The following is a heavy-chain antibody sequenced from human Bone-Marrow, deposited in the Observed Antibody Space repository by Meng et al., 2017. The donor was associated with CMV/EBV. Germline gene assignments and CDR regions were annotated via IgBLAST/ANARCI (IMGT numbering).Heavy chain of an antibody. J-gene: IGHJ4*02. CDR1: GFTFSFYS. V-gene: IGHV3-48*04. CDR2: ISSGSSTI. D-gene: IGHD2-15*01. CDR3: ATGVRIVRMVADETVGDDY. Sequence: GESLKISCAASGFTFSFYSMNWVRQTPGKGLEWVSYISSGSSTIFYADSVMGRFTISRDNAKNSLYLQMNNLRAEDTAVYYCATGVRIVRMVADETVGDDYWGQGTLVTVSS.